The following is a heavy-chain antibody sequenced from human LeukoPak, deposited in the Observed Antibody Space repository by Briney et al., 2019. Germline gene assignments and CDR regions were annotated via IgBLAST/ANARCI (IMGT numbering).Heavy chain of an antibody. J-gene: IGHJ4*02. CDR3: ARDLNWNYAFDY. V-gene: IGHV3-30*04. CDR1: GFTFSSYA. D-gene: IGHD1-7*01. CDR2: ISYDGSNK. Sequence: GGSLRLSCAASGFTFSSYAMHWVRQAPGKGLEWVAVISYDGSNKYYADSVKGRFTISRDNAKNSLYLQMNSLRAEDTALYYCARDLNWNYAFDYWGQGTLVTVSS.